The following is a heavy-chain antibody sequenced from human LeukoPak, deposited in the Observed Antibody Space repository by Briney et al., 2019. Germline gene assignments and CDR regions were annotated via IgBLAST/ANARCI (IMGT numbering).Heavy chain of an antibody. CDR2: IDWDDDK. Sequence: SGPTLVNPTRTLTLTCTFSGFSLGTSGMCVSWIRQPPGKALEWLALIDWDDDKYYSTSLKTRLTISKDTSKNQVVLTMTNMDPVDTATYYCARIQAAAGFRSDYYYYGMDVWGQGTTVTVSS. CDR3: ARIQAAAGFRSDYYYYGMDV. CDR1: GFSLGTSGMC. V-gene: IGHV2-70*01. J-gene: IGHJ6*02. D-gene: IGHD6-13*01.